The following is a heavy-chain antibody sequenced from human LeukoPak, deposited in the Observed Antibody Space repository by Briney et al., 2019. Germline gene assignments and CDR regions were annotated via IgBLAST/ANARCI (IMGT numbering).Heavy chain of an antibody. CDR2: ISGSGDST. Sequence: GGSLRLSCAASGFTFSSSAMSWVRQAPGKGLEWVSSISGSGDSTYYADSVKGRFTISRVNSKNTLYLQMNSLRAEDTAVYYCAELGITMIGGVWGKGTTVTISS. V-gene: IGHV3-23*01. D-gene: IGHD3-10*02. J-gene: IGHJ6*04. CDR1: GFTFSSSA. CDR3: AELGITMIGGV.